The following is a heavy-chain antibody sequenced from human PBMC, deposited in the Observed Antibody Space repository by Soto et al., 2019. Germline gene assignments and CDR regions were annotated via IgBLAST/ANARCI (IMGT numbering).Heavy chain of an antibody. Sequence: LSLTCTVSGGSISSYYWNWIRQPAGKGLEWIGRIYARGSTNYNPSLKSRVTMLVDTSENEFSLKLNSVTAADTAVYYCAGIGEDVYYGMDVWGQGTTVTV. V-gene: IGHV4-4*07. CDR3: AGIGEDVYYGMDV. CDR2: IYARGST. J-gene: IGHJ6*02. CDR1: GGSISSYY. D-gene: IGHD2-21*01.